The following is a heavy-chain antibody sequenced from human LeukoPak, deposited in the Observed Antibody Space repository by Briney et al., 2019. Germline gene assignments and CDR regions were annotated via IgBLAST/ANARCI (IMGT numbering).Heavy chain of an antibody. J-gene: IGHJ4*02. V-gene: IGHV1-2*02. Sequence: ASVKVSCKASGYTFTGYYMHWVRQAPGQGLEWMGWINPNSGGTNYAQKFQGRVTMTRDTSISTAYMELSRLRSDDTAVYYCARVPRIAVADYYFDYWGQGTLVTVSS. CDR2: INPNSGGT. CDR1: GYTFTGYY. CDR3: ARVPRIAVADYYFDY. D-gene: IGHD6-19*01.